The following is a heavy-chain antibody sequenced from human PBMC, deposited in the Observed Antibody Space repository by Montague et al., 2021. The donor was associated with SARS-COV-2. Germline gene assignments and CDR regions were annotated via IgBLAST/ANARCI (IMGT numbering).Heavy chain of an antibody. J-gene: IGHJ1*01. CDR3: ARHGDESVCFYYLFPD. D-gene: IGHD1-26*01. CDR1: GASVRSGNSY. Sequence: SETLSLTCTVSGASVRSGNSYWTWIRQPPGKGLEWIGYISYSGSTNYNPSLKSRVSISVDTSKNQLSLTLISATAADTAVYYCARHGDESVCFYYLFPDWGQGTLVTVSS. CDR2: ISYSGST. V-gene: IGHV4-61*01.